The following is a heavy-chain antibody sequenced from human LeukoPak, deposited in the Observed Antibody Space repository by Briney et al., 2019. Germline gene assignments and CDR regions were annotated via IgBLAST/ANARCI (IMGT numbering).Heavy chain of an antibody. CDR3: AREGADYSSGYYSHLDY. J-gene: IGHJ4*02. CDR2: IIPILGIA. D-gene: IGHD3-22*01. Sequence: SVKVSFKASGGTFSSYAISWVRQAPGQGLEWMGRIIPILGIANYAQKFQGRVTITADKSTSTAYMELSSLRSEDTAVYYCAREGADYSSGYYSHLDYWGQGTLVTVSS. V-gene: IGHV1-69*04. CDR1: GGTFSSYA.